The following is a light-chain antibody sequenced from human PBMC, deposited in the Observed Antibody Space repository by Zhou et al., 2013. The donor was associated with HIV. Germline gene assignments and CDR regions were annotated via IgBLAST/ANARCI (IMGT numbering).Light chain of an antibody. CDR1: QTGGGN. J-gene: IGKJ4*01. Sequence: EVVMTQSPATLSVSPGDTVTLSCRASQTGGGNLAWYQQKPGQAPRLLIYGAVTRATGIPARFSGGRSGTEFTLTVSSLQSEDFAVYFCQYYNNWPPGLTFGGGTRVEIK. CDR3: QYYNNWPPGLT. CDR2: GAV. V-gene: IGKV3-15*01.